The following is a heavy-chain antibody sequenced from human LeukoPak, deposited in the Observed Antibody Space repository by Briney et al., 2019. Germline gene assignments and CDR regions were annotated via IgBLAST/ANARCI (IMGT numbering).Heavy chain of an antibody. V-gene: IGHV4-34*01. J-gene: IGHJ4*02. CDR2: INHSGST. Sequence: SETLSLTCAVYGGSFSGYYWSWIRQPPGKGLEWIGEINHSGSTNYNPSLKSRVTISVDTSKNQFSLKLSSVTAADTAVYYCARESSSGRYVDYWGQGTLVTVSS. D-gene: IGHD6-6*01. CDR1: GGSFSGYY. CDR3: ARESSSGRYVDY.